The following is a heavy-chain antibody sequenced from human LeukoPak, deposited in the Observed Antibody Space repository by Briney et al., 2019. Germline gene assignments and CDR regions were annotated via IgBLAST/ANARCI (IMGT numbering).Heavy chain of an antibody. CDR3: AELGITMIGGV. CDR1: GFTFTNYW. V-gene: IGHV3-7*01. CDR2: IKQDRSEK. D-gene: IGHD3-10*02. Sequence: GGSLRLSCAASGFTFTNYWMSWVRQAPGKGLELVANIKQDRSEKYYVDSVKGRFTISRDNAKNSLYLQMNSLRAEDTAVYYCAELGITMIGGVWGKGTTVTISS. J-gene: IGHJ6*04.